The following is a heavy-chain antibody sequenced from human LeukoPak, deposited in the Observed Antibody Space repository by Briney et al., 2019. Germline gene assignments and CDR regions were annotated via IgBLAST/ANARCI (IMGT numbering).Heavy chain of an antibody. J-gene: IGHJ4*02. CDR3: ARGKNSGWPYYFDY. D-gene: IGHD6-19*01. V-gene: IGHV3-48*01. CDR2: ISSSSSTI. Sequence: PGGSLRLSCAASGFTFSSYSTNWVRQAPGKGLEWVSYISSSSSTIYYADSVKGRFTISRDNAKNSLYLQMNSLRAEDTAVYYCARGKNSGWPYYFDYWGQGTLVTVSS. CDR1: GFTFSSYS.